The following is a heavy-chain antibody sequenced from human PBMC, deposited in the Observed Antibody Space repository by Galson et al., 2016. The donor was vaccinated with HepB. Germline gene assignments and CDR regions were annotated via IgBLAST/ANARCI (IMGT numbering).Heavy chain of an antibody. Sequence: SLRLSCAASGFTFSTYAMTWVRQAPGKGLEWVVTISGSGGSIYYADSVKGRFTISRDNSKNTLFLQMKRLRDEDTALYYCAKYRSATYYTDYFEYWGQGTLVTVSS. D-gene: IGHD1-26*01. CDR2: ISGSGGSI. J-gene: IGHJ4*02. V-gene: IGHV3-23*01. CDR3: AKYRSATYYTDYFEY. CDR1: GFTFSTYA.